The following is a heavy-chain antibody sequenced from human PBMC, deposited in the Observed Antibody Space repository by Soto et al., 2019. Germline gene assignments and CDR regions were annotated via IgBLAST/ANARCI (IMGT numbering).Heavy chain of an antibody. CDR3: AKHSRETTTCCGED. V-gene: IGHV3-23*01. CDR2: VSNSGSST. D-gene: IGHD2-2*01. J-gene: IGHJ4*02. CDR1: GLTFRDYA. Sequence: VGSLRLSCAASGLTFRDYAMSWVRQAPGRGLEWVSGVSNSGSSTYYADSVKGRFTISRDNSKNTLYLQMNSLRAEDTAVYYCAKHSRETTTCCGEDWGQGTRVTVSS.